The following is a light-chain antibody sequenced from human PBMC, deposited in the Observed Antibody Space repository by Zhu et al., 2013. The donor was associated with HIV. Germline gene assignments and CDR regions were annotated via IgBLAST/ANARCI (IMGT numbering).Light chain of an antibody. Sequence: DIQMTQSPSSLSASVGDRVTITCRASQGISNSLAWYQQKPGKVPKLLFSAASALQSGVPSRFSVDGSGTDFTLTISSLQPEDVASYYCQQHDSAPPWTFGQGTKVEIK. CDR2: AAS. V-gene: IGKV1-27*01. CDR3: QQHDSAPPWT. J-gene: IGKJ1*01. CDR1: QGISNS.